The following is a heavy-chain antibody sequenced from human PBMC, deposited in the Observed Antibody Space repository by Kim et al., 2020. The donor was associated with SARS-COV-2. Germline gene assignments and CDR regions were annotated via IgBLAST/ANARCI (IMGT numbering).Heavy chain of an antibody. CDR2: ISYDGSNK. Sequence: GGSLRLSCAASGFTFSSYGMHWVRQAPGKGLEWVAVISYDGSNKYYADSVKGRFTISRDNSKNTLYLQMNSLRAEDTAVYYCSKRGGGSYWCADYWGQGTLVTVSS. D-gene: IGHD1-26*01. CDR1: GFTFSSYG. CDR3: SKRGGGSYWCADY. V-gene: IGHV3-30*18. J-gene: IGHJ4*02.